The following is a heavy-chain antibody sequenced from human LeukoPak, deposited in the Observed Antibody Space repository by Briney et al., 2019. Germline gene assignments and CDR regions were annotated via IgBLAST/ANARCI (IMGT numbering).Heavy chain of an antibody. CDR3: ARGVTKAAATFDY. V-gene: IGHV4-38-2*02. J-gene: IGHJ4*02. Sequence: PSETLSLTCTVSDYSISSGYYWGWIRQPPGKGLEWIGNIFHNGNTYYNPSLKSRVTMSIDTSKKQFSLKLSSVTAADTAVYYCARGVTKAAATFDYWGQGTLVTV. CDR1: DYSISSGYY. D-gene: IGHD2-15*01. CDR2: IFHNGNT.